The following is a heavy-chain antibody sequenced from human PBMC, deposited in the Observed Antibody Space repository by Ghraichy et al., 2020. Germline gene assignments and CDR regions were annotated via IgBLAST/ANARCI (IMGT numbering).Heavy chain of an antibody. Sequence: ESLNISCTISGGSISSYYWSWLRQPPGKGLEWIGYTQYSGSTSHNPSLKSRVTISVDTSKNQFSLKLSSVTAADTAVYYCARGRMTSVADFDCWGQGTLVNVFS. CDR3: ARGRMTSVADFDC. J-gene: IGHJ4*02. V-gene: IGHV4-59*01. CDR2: TQYSGST. D-gene: IGHD4-23*01. CDR1: GGSISSYY.